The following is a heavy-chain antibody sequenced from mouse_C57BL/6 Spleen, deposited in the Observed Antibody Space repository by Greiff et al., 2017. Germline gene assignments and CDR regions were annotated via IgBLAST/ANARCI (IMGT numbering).Heavy chain of an antibody. CDR1: GFTFSSYG. CDR3: ARPFITTVPNAMDY. D-gene: IGHD1-1*01. J-gene: IGHJ4*01. CDR2: ISSGGSYT. Sequence: EVKLMESGGDLVKPGGSLKLSCAASGFTFSSYGMSWVRQTPDKRLEWVATISSGGSYTYYPASVKGRFTISRDNAKKTLYLQMSSLKSEDTAMYYCARPFITTVPNAMDYWGQGTSVTVAS. V-gene: IGHV5-6*01.